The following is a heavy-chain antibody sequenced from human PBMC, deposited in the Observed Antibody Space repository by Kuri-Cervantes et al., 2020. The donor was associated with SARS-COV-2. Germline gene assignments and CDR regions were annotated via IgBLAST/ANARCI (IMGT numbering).Heavy chain of an antibody. CDR3: ASRDARTIDSYYYYGMDV. V-gene: IGHV1-8*02. D-gene: IGHD5-24*01. CDR1: GYTFTGYY. Sequence: ASVKVSCKASGYTFTGYYMHWVRQAPGQGLEWMGWMNPNSGNTGYAQKFQGRVTMTRNTSISTAYMELSSLRSEDTAVYYCASRDARTIDSYYYYGMDVWGQGTTVTVSS. CDR2: MNPNSGNT. J-gene: IGHJ6*02.